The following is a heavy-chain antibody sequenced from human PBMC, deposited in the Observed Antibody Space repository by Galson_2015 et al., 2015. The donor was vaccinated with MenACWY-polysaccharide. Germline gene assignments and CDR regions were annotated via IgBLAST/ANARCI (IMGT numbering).Heavy chain of an antibody. V-gene: IGHV3-74*01. CDR1: GFTFGNSW. CDR2: ITSDGSGT. CDR3: TRGIAMTGNPNWFDP. D-gene: IGHD6-19*01. Sequence: SLRLSCAASGFTFGNSWMHWVRQTPERGLVWVSRITSDGSGTGYADSVKGRFTISRDNAKNTLYLQMNSLRVEDTAVYCCTRGIAMTGNPNWFDPWGQGTLVTVSS. J-gene: IGHJ5*02.